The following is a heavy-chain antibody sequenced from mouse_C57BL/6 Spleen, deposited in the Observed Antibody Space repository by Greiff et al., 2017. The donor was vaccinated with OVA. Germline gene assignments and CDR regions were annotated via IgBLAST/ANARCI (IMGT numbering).Heavy chain of an antibody. CDR1: GYTFTSYW. J-gene: IGHJ2*01. Sequence: QVQLQQPGAELVKPGASVKMSCKASGYTFTSYWITWVKQRPGQGLEWIGDIYPGSGSTNYNEKFKSKATLTVDTSSSTAYMQLSSLTSEDSAVYYCAREVIYYYGSSLFDYWGQGTTLTVSS. CDR3: AREVIYYYGSSLFDY. V-gene: IGHV1-55*01. CDR2: IYPGSGST. D-gene: IGHD1-1*01.